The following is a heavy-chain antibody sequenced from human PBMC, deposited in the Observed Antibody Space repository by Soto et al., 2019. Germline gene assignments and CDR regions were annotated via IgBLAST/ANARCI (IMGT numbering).Heavy chain of an antibody. J-gene: IGHJ6*02. V-gene: IGHV1-58*01. CDR1: GFTFTSSA. CDR2: IVVGSGNT. CDR3: ATVVGATTSDYYYGMDV. Sequence: QMQLVQSGPEVKKPGTSVKVSCKASGFTFTSSAVQWVRQARGQRLEWIGWIVVGSGNTNYAQKFQERVTLNRDMSTSTAYMELSSLRSEDTAVYYCATVVGATTSDYYYGMDVWGQGTTVTVSS. D-gene: IGHD1-26*01.